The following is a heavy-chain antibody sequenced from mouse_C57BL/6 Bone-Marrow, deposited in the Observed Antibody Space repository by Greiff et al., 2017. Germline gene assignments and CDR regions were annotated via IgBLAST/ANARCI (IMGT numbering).Heavy chain of an antibody. CDR3: ASRGYYYGSSNYFDY. V-gene: IGHV1-18*01. D-gene: IGHD1-1*01. J-gene: IGHJ2*01. Sequence: EVQLQQSGPELVKPGASVQIPCKASGYTFTDYNMDWVKQSHGKSLEWIGDINPNHGGTIYNQKFKGKATLTVDKSSSTAYMELRSLTSEDTAVYYCASRGYYYGSSNYFDYWGQGTTLTVSS. CDR2: INPNHGGT. CDR1: GYTFTDYN.